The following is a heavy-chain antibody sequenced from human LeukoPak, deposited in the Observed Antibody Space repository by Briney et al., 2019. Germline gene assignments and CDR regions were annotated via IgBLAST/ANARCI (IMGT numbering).Heavy chain of an antibody. CDR1: GYSFTSYW. CDR2: IYPGDSDT. V-gene: IGHV5-51*01. Sequence: GESLKISCKSSGYSFTSYWIGWVRQMPGKGLEWMGIIYPGDSDTRYSPSFQGQVTISADKSISTAYLQWSSLKASDTAMYYCARAFYYDSSGYYELFDYWGQGTLVTVSS. CDR3: ARAFYYDSSGYYELFDY. J-gene: IGHJ4*02. D-gene: IGHD3-22*01.